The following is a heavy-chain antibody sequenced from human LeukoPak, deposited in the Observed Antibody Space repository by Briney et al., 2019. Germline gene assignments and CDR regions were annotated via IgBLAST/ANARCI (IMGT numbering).Heavy chain of an antibody. D-gene: IGHD2-2*01. J-gene: IGHJ6*03. V-gene: IGHV4-59*01. Sequence: RSSETLSLTCTVSGGSISSYYWSWIRQPPGKGLEWIGYIYYSGSTNYNPSLKSRVTISVDTSKNQFSLKLSSVTAADTAVYYCARLGWYQLPTFYYMDVWGKGTTVTVSS. CDR3: ARLGWYQLPTFYYMDV. CDR2: IYYSGST. CDR1: GGSISSYY.